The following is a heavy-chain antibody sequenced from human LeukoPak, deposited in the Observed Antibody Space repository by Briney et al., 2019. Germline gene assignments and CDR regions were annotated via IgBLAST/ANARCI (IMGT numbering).Heavy chain of an antibody. CDR2: INPNSGGT. CDR3: ARDEAVNYFGSGAYLDY. CDR1: GHTFAPYY. Sequence: GASVRVSSTASGHTFAPYYMPWVGQAPGQGREGMRWINPNSGGTNYAQKLQGRVTMTSDTSISTAYMEPSRLRSDDTAVYYCARDEAVNYFGSGAYLDYCGQGTLVRVSS. D-gene: IGHD3-10*01. V-gene: IGHV1-2*02. J-gene: IGHJ4*02.